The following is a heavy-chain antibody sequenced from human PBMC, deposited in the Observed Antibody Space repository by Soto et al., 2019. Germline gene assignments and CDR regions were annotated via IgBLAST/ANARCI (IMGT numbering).Heavy chain of an antibody. Sequence: SETLSLTCTVSGGSVSSSSYSWGWIRQSPGKGLEWIGTIYSSENTYYNPSLMSRVTISVDTSKNEFSLKLSSVTAADTAVYYCARLNGYWISTNCHGYYGMDVWGQVNTVTVSS. D-gene: IGHD2-2*03. V-gene: IGHV4-39*01. CDR1: GGSVSSSSYS. CDR3: ARLNGYWISTNCHGYYGMDV. CDR2: IYSSENT. J-gene: IGHJ6*02.